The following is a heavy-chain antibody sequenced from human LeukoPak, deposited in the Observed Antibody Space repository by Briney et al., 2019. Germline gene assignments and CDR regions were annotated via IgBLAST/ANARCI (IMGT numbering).Heavy chain of an antibody. J-gene: IGHJ4*02. CDR2: VNSDGTST. D-gene: IGHD3-22*01. CDR3: ARVPSLVYDSSGYYYNYFDY. Sequence: GGSLRLSCAASGFIFSTYWMSWVRQAPGKGLVWVSCVNSDGTSTSYADSVKGRFTISIDNAKNTLFLQMNSLRAEDTAVYYCARVPSLVYDSSGYYYNYFDYWGQGTLVTVSS. CDR1: GFIFSTYW. V-gene: IGHV3-74*01.